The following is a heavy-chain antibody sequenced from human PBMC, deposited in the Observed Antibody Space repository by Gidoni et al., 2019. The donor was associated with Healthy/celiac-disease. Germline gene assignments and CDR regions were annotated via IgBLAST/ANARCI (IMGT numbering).Heavy chain of an antibody. J-gene: IGHJ4*02. Sequence: EVQLLESGGGLVQPWGSLRLSCAASAFTFGNYAMNWVRQAPGKVLEGVSVISGSGGGTYYADSVKGRFTISRDESRNTLYLQMDSLRVEDTAIYYCTKGAVPDAPEYYFGYWGQGTLVTVSS. CDR1: AFTFGNYA. CDR3: TKGAVPDAPEYYFGY. CDR2: ISGSGGGT. D-gene: IGHD2-2*01. V-gene: IGHV3-23*01.